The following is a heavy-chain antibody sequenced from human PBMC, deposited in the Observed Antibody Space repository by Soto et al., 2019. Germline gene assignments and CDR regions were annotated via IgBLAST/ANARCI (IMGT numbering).Heavy chain of an antibody. V-gene: IGHV3-30*03. Sequence: QVQLVESGGGVVQPGRSLRLSCAASGFTFSSYGMHWVRQAPGKGLEWVAVISYDGSNKYYADSVKGRFTISRDNSNNTLYLQMNSLRAEDTAVYYCAIYSRGWYPLDYWGQGTLVTVSS. CDR1: GFTFSSYG. D-gene: IGHD6-19*01. CDR2: ISYDGSNK. J-gene: IGHJ4*02. CDR3: AIYSRGWYPLDY.